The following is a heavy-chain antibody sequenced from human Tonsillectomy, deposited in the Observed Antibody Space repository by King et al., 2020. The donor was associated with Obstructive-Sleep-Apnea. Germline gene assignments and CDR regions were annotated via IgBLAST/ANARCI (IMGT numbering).Heavy chain of an antibody. CDR1: GYTFTGYY. CDR3: ARDGGVADDDCDF. CDR2: INPNSGGT. D-gene: IGHD2-8*02. V-gene: IGHV1-2*02. J-gene: IGHJ4*02. Sequence: VQLVQSGAEVKKPGASVKVSCKASGYTFTGYYMHWVRQAPGQGLEWMGWINPNSGGTNCAKKFQGRFTMSRDTSISTAYMELTRLRSDDTAVYYCARDGGVADDDCDFWGQGTLATVAS.